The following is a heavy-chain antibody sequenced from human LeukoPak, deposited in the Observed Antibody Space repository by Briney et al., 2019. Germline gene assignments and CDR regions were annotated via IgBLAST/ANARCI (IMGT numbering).Heavy chain of an antibody. J-gene: IGHJ4*02. D-gene: IGHD1-26*01. CDR1: GGSFSGYY. Sequence: ETLSLTCAVYGGSFSGYYWSWIRQPPGKGLEWIGEINHSGSTNYNPSLKSRVTISVDTSKNQFPLKLSSVTAADTAVYYCARGDGSYSLDYWGQGTLVTVSS. CDR3: ARGDGSYSLDY. V-gene: IGHV4-34*01. CDR2: INHSGST.